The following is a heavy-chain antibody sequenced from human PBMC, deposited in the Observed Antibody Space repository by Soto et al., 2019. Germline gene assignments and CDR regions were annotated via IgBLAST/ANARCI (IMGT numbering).Heavy chain of an antibody. CDR1: GFTFSTYW. D-gene: IGHD1-7*01. Sequence: GGSLRLSCAASGFTFSTYWMHWVRQAPGKGLVWVSLISSDGTTTSYADSVKGRFTISRDNAKSTLYLQMNSLRAEDTAVYYCVRGELRPRFDYWGQGXLVTVSS. V-gene: IGHV3-74*01. CDR2: ISSDGTTT. J-gene: IGHJ4*02. CDR3: VRGELRPRFDY.